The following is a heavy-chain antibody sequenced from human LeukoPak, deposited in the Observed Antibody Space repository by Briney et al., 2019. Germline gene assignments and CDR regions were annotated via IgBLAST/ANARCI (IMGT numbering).Heavy chain of an antibody. Sequence: ASVTVSCKASGYTFTNYDINWVRQAPGQGLEWMGWMNPNSGKAGYAHKFQGRVTITRNPSITTAYMELSRLRSDDTAVYYCARDLQSGGSYCAFDYWGQGTLVTVSS. CDR2: MNPNSGKA. CDR1: GYTFTNYD. D-gene: IGHD1-26*01. V-gene: IGHV1-8*03. J-gene: IGHJ4*02. CDR3: ARDLQSGGSYCAFDY.